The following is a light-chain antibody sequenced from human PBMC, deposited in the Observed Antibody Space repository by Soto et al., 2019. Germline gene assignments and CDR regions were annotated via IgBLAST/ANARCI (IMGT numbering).Light chain of an antibody. CDR2: GAS. Sequence: EIVLTQSPGILSLSPGERATLSCRASQSVSSSYLAWYQQKPGQAPRLLIYGASSRATGIPDRFSGSGSGTDFTLIISRLEPEDFAVYYCQQYGSSPRTFGQGTKV. V-gene: IGKV3-20*01. CDR3: QQYGSSPRT. CDR1: QSVSSSY. J-gene: IGKJ1*01.